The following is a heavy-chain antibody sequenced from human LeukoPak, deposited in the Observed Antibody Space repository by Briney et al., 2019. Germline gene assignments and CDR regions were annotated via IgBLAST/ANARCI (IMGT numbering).Heavy chain of an antibody. V-gene: IGHV3-74*01. CDR2: INTDGTVT. CDR3: ATKQWLAPPPDS. CDR1: GFTFSKYW. Sequence: AGGPLRLSCAASGFTFSKYWMLWVRQAPGKGLESVSRINTDGTVTTYADSVKGRSTVSRDNADNTMFLQMNSVRDEDTAVYYCATKQWLAPPPDSWGQGTPVTVSS. J-gene: IGHJ4*02. D-gene: IGHD6-19*01.